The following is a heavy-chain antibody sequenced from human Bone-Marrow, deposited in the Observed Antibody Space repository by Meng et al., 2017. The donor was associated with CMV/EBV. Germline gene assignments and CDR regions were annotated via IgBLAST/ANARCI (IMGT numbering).Heavy chain of an antibody. Sequence: SGSASRFTFNTYAMEWVRQAVGKGLEWVSSITGSGDSTEHADSVKGRFTISRDNSKNTLYLQMNSLRADDTAVYYCARRATPYDYWGQGTLVTVSS. CDR1: RFTFNTYA. CDR3: ARRATPYDY. J-gene: IGHJ4*02. CDR2: ITGSGDST. V-gene: IGHV3-23*01.